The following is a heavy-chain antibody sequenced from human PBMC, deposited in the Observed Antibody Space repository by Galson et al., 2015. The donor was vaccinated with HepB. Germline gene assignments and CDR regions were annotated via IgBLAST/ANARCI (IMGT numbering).Heavy chain of an antibody. Sequence: SLRLSCAASGFTFSSYGMHWVRQAPGKGLEWVAVIWYDGSNKYYADSVKGRFTTSRDNSKNTLYLQMNSLRAEDTAVYYCARDSTGTTTLDYWGQGTLVTVSS. V-gene: IGHV3-33*01. D-gene: IGHD1-1*01. J-gene: IGHJ4*02. CDR1: GFTFSSYG. CDR2: IWYDGSNK. CDR3: ARDSTGTTTLDY.